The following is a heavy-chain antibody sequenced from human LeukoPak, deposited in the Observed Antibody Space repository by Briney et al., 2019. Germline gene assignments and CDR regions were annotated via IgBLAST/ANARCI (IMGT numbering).Heavy chain of an antibody. V-gene: IGHV3-66*01. J-gene: IGHJ4*02. CDR2: IYSGGST. CDR3: ASVKRLALDY. Sequence: PGGSLRLSCAASGFTVSSNYMSWVRQAPGKGLEWVSVIYSGGSTYYADSVKGRFTISRDNSKSTLYLQMNSLRVEDTAVYYCASVKRLALDYWGQGTLVTVSS. D-gene: IGHD6-19*01. CDR1: GFTVSSNY.